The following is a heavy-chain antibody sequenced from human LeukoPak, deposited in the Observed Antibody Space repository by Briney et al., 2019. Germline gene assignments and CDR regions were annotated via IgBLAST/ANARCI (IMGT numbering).Heavy chain of an antibody. CDR1: GFTFSTYS. Sequence: PGASLRLSCAASGFTFSTYSMNWVRQAPGKGLEWVSIISGDGATTDYADSVKGRFTISRDNSRNTLYLQMNSLRVEDTAVYYCAKKNLAAAGPNYFDYWGQGTLVTVSS. CDR2: ISGDGATT. D-gene: IGHD6-13*01. CDR3: AKKNLAAAGPNYFDY. J-gene: IGHJ4*02. V-gene: IGHV3-23*01.